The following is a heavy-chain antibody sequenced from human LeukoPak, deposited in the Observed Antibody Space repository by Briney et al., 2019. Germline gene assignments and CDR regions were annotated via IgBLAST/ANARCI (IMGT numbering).Heavy chain of an antibody. CDR2: ISITGGST. CDR1: GFTFTNYA. J-gene: IGHJ4*02. V-gene: IGHV3-23*01. CDR3: AKDRGVVAY. Sequence: GGSLRLSCAASGFTFTNYAMSWVRQAPGMGLEWVSTISITGGSTYYADSVKGLFTISRDNSKNTLYLQMNSLRAEDTAVYYCAKDRGVVAYWGQGTLVAVSS. D-gene: IGHD3-10*01.